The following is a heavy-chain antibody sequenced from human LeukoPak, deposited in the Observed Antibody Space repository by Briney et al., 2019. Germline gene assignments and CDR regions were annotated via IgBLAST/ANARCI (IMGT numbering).Heavy chain of an antibody. CDR3: ARVIRAAPGKGYFDY. D-gene: IGHD6-13*01. CDR1: GFTVSSNY. V-gene: IGHV3-53*01. Sequence: GGSLRLSCAASGFTVSSNYMSWVRQAPGKGLEWVSVIYSGGSTYYSDSVKGRFTISRDSSKNTLYLQMNSLRAEDTAIYYCARVIRAAPGKGYFDYWGQRTLVTVSS. CDR2: IYSGGST. J-gene: IGHJ4*02.